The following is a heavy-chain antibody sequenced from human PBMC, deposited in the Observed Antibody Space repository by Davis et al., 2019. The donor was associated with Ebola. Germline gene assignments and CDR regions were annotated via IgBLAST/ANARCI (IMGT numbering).Heavy chain of an antibody. CDR1: GYTFTSYY. CDR3: ARPTVRDGWFDP. CDR2: IIPILGIA. Sequence: SVKVSCKASGYTFTSYYMHWVRQAPGQGLEWMGRIIPILGIANYAQKFQGRVTITADKSTSTAYMELSSLRSEDTAVYYCARPTVRDGWFDPWGQGTLVTVSS. J-gene: IGHJ5*02. V-gene: IGHV1-69*02. D-gene: IGHD4-17*01.